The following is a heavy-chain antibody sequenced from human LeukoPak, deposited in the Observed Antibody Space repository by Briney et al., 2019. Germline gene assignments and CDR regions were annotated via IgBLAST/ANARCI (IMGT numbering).Heavy chain of an antibody. CDR3: ASLKTGYSSSWVDY. CDR2: INHSGST. Sequence: SETLSLTCAVYGGSFSGYYWSWIRQPPGKGLEWIGEINHSGSTNYNPSLKSRVTISVDASKNQFSLKLSSVTAADTAVYYCASLKTGYSSSWVDYWGQGTLVTVSS. J-gene: IGHJ4*02. V-gene: IGHV4-34*01. D-gene: IGHD6-13*01. CDR1: GGSFSGYY.